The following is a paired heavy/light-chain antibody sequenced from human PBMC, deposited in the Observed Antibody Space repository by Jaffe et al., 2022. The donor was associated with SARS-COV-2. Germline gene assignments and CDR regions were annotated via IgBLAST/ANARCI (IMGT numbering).Light chain of an antibody. CDR1: SSNLGAGYG. Sequence: QSVLTQPPSVSGAPGQRITISCTGSSSNLGAGYGVHWYRHLPGKAPQLLIYGNTNRPSGVPDRFSASKSGTSASLAISGLQTEDEADYYCQSYDSSLSVYVFGTGTNVIVL. V-gene: IGLV1-40*01. CDR2: GNT. CDR3: QSYDSSLSVYV. J-gene: IGLJ1*01.
Heavy chain of an antibody. CDR2: VNSGDGIST. Sequence: EVQLVESGGGLVQPGGSLRLSCAASGFTFSSYRMHWVRQAPGKGLVWVSHVNSGDGISTSYADSVKGRFTISRDNAKNTLYLQMNSLRAEDTAVYYCARDPSPHYYYYMDVWGKGTTVTVSS. D-gene: IGHD3-10*01. V-gene: IGHV3-74*01. CDR1: GFTFSSYR. CDR3: ARDPSPHYYYYMDV. J-gene: IGHJ6*03.